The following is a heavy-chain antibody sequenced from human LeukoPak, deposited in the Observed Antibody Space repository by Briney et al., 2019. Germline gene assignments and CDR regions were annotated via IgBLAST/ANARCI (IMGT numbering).Heavy chain of an antibody. Sequence: GGSLRFSCAASGFTVSSNDMSWVRQAPGKGLEWVSIIESGGNTYYADSVKGRFTISRDNSKSTVFLQMNSLRAEDTAFYYCAKRVGYGYGIDIWGPGTMVTVSS. J-gene: IGHJ3*02. CDR2: IESGGNT. V-gene: IGHV3-53*01. CDR1: GFTVSSND. CDR3: AKRVGYGYGIDI. D-gene: IGHD4-17*01.